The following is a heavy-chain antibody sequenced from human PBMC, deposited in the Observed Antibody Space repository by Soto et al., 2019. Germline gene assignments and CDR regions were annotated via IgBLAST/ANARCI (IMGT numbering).Heavy chain of an antibody. CDR3: ARDRGGSYYVALYYYYGMDV. CDR2: IWYDGSNK. V-gene: IGHV3-33*01. CDR1: GFTFSSYG. Sequence: QVQLVESGGGVVQPGRSLRLSCAASGFTFSSYGMHWVRQAPGKGLEWVAVIWYDGSNKYYADSVKGRFTISRDNSKNTLYLQMNSLRAEDTAVYYCARDRGGSYYVALYYYYGMDVW. D-gene: IGHD1-26*01. J-gene: IGHJ6*01.